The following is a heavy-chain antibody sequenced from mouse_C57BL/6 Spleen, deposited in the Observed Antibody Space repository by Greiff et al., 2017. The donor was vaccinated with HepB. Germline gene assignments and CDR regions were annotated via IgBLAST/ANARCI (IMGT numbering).Heavy chain of an antibody. J-gene: IGHJ2*01. CDR1: GYAFSSSW. CDR3: ARAHYSGGY. V-gene: IGHV1-82*01. Sequence: VQLQQSGPELVKPGASVKISCKASGYAFSSSWMNWVKQRPGKGLEWIGRIYPGDGDTNYNGKFKGKATLTADKSSSTAYMQLSSLTSEDSAVYFCARAHYSGGYWGQGTTLTVSS. CDR2: IYPGDGDT. D-gene: IGHD1-2*01.